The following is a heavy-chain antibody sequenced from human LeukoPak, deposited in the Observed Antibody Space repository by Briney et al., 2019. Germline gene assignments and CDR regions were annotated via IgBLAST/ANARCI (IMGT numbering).Heavy chain of an antibody. Sequence: ASVKVSCKASGYTFTGYYMHWVRQAPGQGLEWMGWINPNNGDTNYAQKFQGRVTMTRDTFISTAYMELSSLRSDDTAVYYCARTLWFGELSNWFDPWGQGTLVTVSS. CDR1: GYTFTGYY. CDR2: INPNNGDT. CDR3: ARTLWFGELSNWFDP. J-gene: IGHJ5*02. V-gene: IGHV1-2*02. D-gene: IGHD3-10*01.